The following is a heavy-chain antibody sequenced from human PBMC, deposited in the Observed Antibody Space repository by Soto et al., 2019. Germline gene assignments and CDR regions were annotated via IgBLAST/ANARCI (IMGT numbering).Heavy chain of an antibody. D-gene: IGHD5-18*01. CDR3: ARGSDTAMVTGDWFDP. CDR1: CGAIRSHC. Sequence: LXLTCTVSCGAIRSHCWSWIRRPPGKGLEWIGYIYYSGSTNYNPSLKSRVTISVDTSKNQFSLKLSSVTAADTAVYYCARGSDTAMVTGDWFDPWGQGTLVTGSS. CDR2: IYYSGST. V-gene: IGHV4-59*11. J-gene: IGHJ5*02.